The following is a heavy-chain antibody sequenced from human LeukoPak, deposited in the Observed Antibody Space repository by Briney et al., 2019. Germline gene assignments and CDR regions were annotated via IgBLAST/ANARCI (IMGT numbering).Heavy chain of an antibody. D-gene: IGHD1-14*01. CDR3: PGGPAY. V-gene: IGHV3-74*01. CDR1: GFTFSSYW. Sequence: GGSLRLSCAASGFTFSSYWMHWVRQAPGKGLVWVSRISTDGSTTTYADSVKGRFTISRDNAKNTAYLQMNSLRAEDTAVYYCPGGPAYWGQGNLVTVSS. CDR2: ISTDGSTT. J-gene: IGHJ4*02.